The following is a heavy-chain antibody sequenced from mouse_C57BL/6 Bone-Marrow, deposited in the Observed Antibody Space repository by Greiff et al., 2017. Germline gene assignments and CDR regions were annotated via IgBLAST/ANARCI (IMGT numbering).Heavy chain of an antibody. CDR3: AKDQVTTEVATGAMDY. Sequence: LQESGAELARPGASVQLSCKASGYTFTSSGISWVKQRTGQGLEWIGEIYPRSGNTYYNEKFKGKATLPADKSSSPAYMELRSLTSEDSAVYFGAKDQVTTEVATGAMDYWGQGTSVTVSS. J-gene: IGHJ4*01. CDR1: GYTFTSSG. V-gene: IGHV1-81*01. CDR2: IYPRSGNT. D-gene: IGHD1-1*01.